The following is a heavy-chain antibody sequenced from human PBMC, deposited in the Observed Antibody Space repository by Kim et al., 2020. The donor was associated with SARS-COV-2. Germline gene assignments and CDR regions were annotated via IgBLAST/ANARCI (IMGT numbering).Heavy chain of an antibody. V-gene: IGHV3-7*01. CDR3: VPTSRSKPFHY. D-gene: IGHD1-1*01. Sequence: GGSLRLSCAASGFSFSSYWMLWVRQAPGKGLEWVANINQDGRVQQYVDSMRGRFTISRDNDKNSFYLQINSLSIENTAGYYYVPTSRSKPFHYWGQGALVTVSS. CDR2: INQDGRVQ. CDR1: GFSFSSYW. J-gene: IGHJ4*02.